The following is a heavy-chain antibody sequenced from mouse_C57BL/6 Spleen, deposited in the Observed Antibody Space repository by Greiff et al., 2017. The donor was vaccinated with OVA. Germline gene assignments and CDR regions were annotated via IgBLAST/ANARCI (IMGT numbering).Heavy chain of an antibody. V-gene: IGHV1-69*01. J-gene: IGHJ2*01. CDR2: IDPSDSYT. CDR1: GYTFTSYW. CDR3: ARRHGYYDY. Sequence: QVQLQQPGAELVMPGASVKLSCKASGYTFTSYWMHWVKQRPGQGLEWIGEIDPSDSYTNYNQKFKGKSTLTVDKSSSTAYMQLSSLTSEDSAVYYCARRHGYYDYWGQGTTLTVSS. D-gene: IGHD2-3*01.